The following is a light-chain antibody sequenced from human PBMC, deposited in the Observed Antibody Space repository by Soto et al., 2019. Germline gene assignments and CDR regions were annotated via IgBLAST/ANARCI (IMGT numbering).Light chain of an antibody. CDR2: DAS. J-gene: IGKJ5*01. CDR1: QDVGKN. CDR3: QHYDDLPSVT. V-gene: IGKV1-33*01. Sequence: DIRMTQSPSSLSVSVGDRVTITCQASQDVGKNLNWYQQKPGKAPKLLIYDASNLETGVPSRFSGSGSGTDFTFTIRRLQHEDIATYYCQHYDDLPSVTFGQGTRREIK.